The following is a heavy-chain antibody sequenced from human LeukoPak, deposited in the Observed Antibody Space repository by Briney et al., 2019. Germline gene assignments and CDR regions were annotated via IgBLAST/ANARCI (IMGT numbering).Heavy chain of an antibody. D-gene: IGHD6-13*01. CDR3: AKDAYFSSASWYYY. CDR2: ISNSGGST. CDR1: GFTFSSYA. J-gene: IGHJ4*02. Sequence: PGGSLRLSCAASGFTFSSYAMSWVRQAPGKGLEWVSGISNSGGSTYYADSVKGRFTISRDNNKNTLYLQMNSLRAEDTAIYYCAKDAYFSSASWYYYWGQGTPVTVSS. V-gene: IGHV3-23*01.